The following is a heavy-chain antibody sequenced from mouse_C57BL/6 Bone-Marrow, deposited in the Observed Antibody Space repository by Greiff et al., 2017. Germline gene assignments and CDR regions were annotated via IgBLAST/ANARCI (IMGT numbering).Heavy chain of an antibody. CDR2: INPYNGGT. D-gene: IGHD1-1*01. Sequence: VQLQQSGPVLVKPGASVKMSCKASGYTFTDYYMNWVKQSHRKSLEWIGVINPYNGGTSYNQKFKGKATLTVDKSSSTAYMELNSLTSEDSAVYYCARTLLLRYWYFDVWGTGTTVTVSS. CDR3: ARTLLLRYWYFDV. V-gene: IGHV1-19*01. J-gene: IGHJ1*03. CDR1: GYTFTDYY.